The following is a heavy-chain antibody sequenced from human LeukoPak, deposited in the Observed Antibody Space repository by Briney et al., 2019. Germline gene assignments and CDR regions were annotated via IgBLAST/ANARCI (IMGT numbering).Heavy chain of an antibody. D-gene: IGHD3-3*01. CDR2: LDPEDGGT. CDR3: ATIGYYDFWSGYYNHDY. J-gene: IGHJ4*02. V-gene: IGHV1-24*01. CDR1: GYTFTGYY. Sequence: ASVKVSCKASGYTFTGYYMHWVRQAPGKGLEWMGGLDPEDGGTIYAQKFQGRVTMTEDTSTDTAYMELGSLRSEDTAVYYCATIGYYDFWSGYYNHDYWGQGTLVTVSS.